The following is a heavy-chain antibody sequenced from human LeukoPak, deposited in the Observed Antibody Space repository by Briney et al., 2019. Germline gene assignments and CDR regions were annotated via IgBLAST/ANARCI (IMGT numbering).Heavy chain of an antibody. J-gene: IGHJ4*02. V-gene: IGHV1-46*01. Sequence: ASVKVSCKASGYTFTSYYMHWVRQAPGQGLEWMGIINPSGGSTSYAQKFQGRVTMTRDMSTSTVYMELSSLRSEDTAVYYCARDTVPAPPDYWGQGTLVTASS. CDR3: ARDTVPAPPDY. D-gene: IGHD4-17*01. CDR2: INPSGGST. CDR1: GYTFTSYY.